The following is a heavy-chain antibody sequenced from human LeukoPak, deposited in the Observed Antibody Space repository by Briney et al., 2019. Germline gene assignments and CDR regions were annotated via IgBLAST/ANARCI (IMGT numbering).Heavy chain of an antibody. D-gene: IGHD2-15*01. V-gene: IGHV3-74*01. CDR2: IKSDGSST. CDR3: ASIGYCSSGSCYAYYYYYMDV. CDR1: GFTFSSYW. Sequence: GGSLRLSCAASGFTFSSYWMHWVRQAPGKGLVWVSRIKSDGSSTTYADSVKGRFTISRDNSKNTLYLQMDSLRAEDTAVYYCASIGYCSSGSCYAYYYYYMDVWGKGTTVTISS. J-gene: IGHJ6*03.